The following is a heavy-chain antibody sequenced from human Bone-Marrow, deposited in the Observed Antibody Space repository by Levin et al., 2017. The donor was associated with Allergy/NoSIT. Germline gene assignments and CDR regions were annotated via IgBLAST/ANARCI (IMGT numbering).Heavy chain of an antibody. CDR3: ARVEDSSWYYYYHTMDV. V-gene: IGHV5-51*01. J-gene: IGHJ6*02. Sequence: GESLKISCKGSGYSFTSYWIAWVRQMPGKGLEWMGIIYPGDSETKYSPSFQGQVTISADKSISTAYLQWSSLKASDTAMYYCARVEDSSWYYYYHTMDVWGQGTTVIVSS. CDR1: GYSFTSYW. D-gene: IGHD6-13*01. CDR2: IYPGDSET.